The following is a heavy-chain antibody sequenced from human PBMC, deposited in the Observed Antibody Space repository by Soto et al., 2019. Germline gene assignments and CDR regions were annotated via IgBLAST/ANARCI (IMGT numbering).Heavy chain of an antibody. Sequence: QVQLVESGGGVVQPGRSLRLSCAASGFTFSSYAMHWVRQAPGKGLEWVAVISYDGSNKYYADSVKGRFTISRDNSKNTLYLQMNSLRAEDTAVYYCARDFRIAARPGSHNWGQGTLVTVSS. CDR1: GFTFSSYA. CDR2: ISYDGSNK. D-gene: IGHD6-6*01. V-gene: IGHV3-30-3*01. CDR3: ARDFRIAARPGSHN. J-gene: IGHJ4*02.